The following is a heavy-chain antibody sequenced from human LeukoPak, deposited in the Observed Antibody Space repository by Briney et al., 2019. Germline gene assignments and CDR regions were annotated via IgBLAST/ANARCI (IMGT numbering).Heavy chain of an antibody. CDR2: ISGSGGST. CDR1: GFTFSSYD. D-gene: IGHD3-22*01. CDR3: AKDRRDSSGYYYSRFDY. J-gene: IGHJ4*02. Sequence: GGSLRLSCAASGFTFSSYDMSWVRQAPGKGLEWVSAISGSGGSTYYADSVKGRFTISRDNSKNTLYLQMNSLRAVDTAVYYCAKDRRDSSGYYYSRFDYWGQGTLVTVSS. V-gene: IGHV3-23*01.